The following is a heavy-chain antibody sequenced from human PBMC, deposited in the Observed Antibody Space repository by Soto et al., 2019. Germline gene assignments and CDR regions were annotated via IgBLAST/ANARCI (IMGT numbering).Heavy chain of an antibody. CDR3: AVRGGAIPYYYYYGMDV. CDR1: GGTFSSYA. J-gene: IGHJ6*02. V-gene: IGHV1-69*01. D-gene: IGHD3-16*02. Sequence: QVQLVQSGAEVKKPGSSVKVSCKASGGTFSSYAISWVRQAPGQGLEWMGGIIPIFGTANYAQKFQGRVTITADEYTSTAYMELSSLRSEDTAVYYCAVRGGAIPYYYYYGMDVWGQGTTVTVSS. CDR2: IIPIFGTA.